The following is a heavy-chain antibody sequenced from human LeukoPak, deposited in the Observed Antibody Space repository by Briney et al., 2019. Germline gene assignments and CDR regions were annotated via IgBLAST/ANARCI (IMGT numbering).Heavy chain of an antibody. V-gene: IGHV1-24*01. CDR3: ATPGVTYYYDSSGYYPFGY. CDR2: FDPEDGET. Sequence: SSVKVSCKVSGYTLTELSMHWVRQAPGKGLEYMGGFDPEDGETIYAQKFQGRVTMTEDTSTDTAYMELSSLRSEDTAVYYCATPGVTYYYDSSGYYPFGYWGQGTLVTVSS. J-gene: IGHJ4*02. D-gene: IGHD3-22*01. CDR1: GYTLTELS.